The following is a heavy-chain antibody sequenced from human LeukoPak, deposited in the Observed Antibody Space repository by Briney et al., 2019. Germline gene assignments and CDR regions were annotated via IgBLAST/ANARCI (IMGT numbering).Heavy chain of an antibody. J-gene: IGHJ5*02. D-gene: IGHD3-22*01. CDR3: ARGDYYDSSGPYQRNWFDP. CDR2: INHSGST. V-gene: IGHV4-34*01. Sequence: SETLSLTCAVYGGSFSGYYWSWIRQPPGKGLEWIGEINHSGSTNYNPSLKSRVTISVDTSKNQFSLKLSSVTAADTAVYYCARGDYYDSSGPYQRNWFDPWGQGTLVTVSS. CDR1: GGSFSGYY.